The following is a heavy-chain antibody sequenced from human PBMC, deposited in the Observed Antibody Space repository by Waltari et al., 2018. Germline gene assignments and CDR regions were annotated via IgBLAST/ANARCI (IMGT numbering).Heavy chain of an antibody. D-gene: IGHD2-2*01. Sequence: QVQLVQSGAEVKDPGASVKVSFKASGYTFPTPYMHCVRQAPGQGLEWMGIINPSDDTKAYTQKFQGRVTMTRDTSTNTFYMELSSLRSEDTAVYYCARAASTYCSTTSCPGDYWGQGTLVTVSS. J-gene: IGHJ4*02. V-gene: IGHV1-46*01. CDR2: INPSDDTK. CDR1: GYTFPTPY. CDR3: ARAASTYCSTTSCPGDY.